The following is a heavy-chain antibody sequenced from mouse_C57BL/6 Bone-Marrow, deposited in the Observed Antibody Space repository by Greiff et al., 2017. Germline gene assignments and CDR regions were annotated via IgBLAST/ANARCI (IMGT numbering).Heavy chain of an antibody. CDR1: GYTFTSYG. V-gene: IGHV1-81*01. J-gene: IGHJ2*01. Sequence: QVQLQQSGAELARPGASVQLSCTASGYTFTSYGISWVKQSTGQGLEWIGAIYPRSGNTYYNEKFKGKATLTADKSSSTAYMELRSLTSEDSAVYFWAMRYYFDYWGQGTTLTVSS. CDR2: IYPRSGNT. CDR3: AMRYYFDY. D-gene: IGHD2-3*01.